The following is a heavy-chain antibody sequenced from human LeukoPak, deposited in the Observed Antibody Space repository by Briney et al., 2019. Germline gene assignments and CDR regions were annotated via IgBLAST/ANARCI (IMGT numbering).Heavy chain of an antibody. D-gene: IGHD3-22*01. J-gene: IGHJ4*02. CDR1: GFTFSSYW. V-gene: IGHV3-7*01. Sequence: GGSLRLSCAASGFTFSSYWMNWVRQAPGKGLEWVANIKQDGSEKYYVDSVKGRFTISRDNAKNSLYLQMNSLRAEDTAVYYCARDFHRRLYDSSAYHPYWGQGTLVTVSS. CDR2: IKQDGSEK. CDR3: ARDFHRRLYDSSAYHPY.